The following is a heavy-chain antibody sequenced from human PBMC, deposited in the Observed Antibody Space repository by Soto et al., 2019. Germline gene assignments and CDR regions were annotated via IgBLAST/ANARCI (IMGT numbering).Heavy chain of an antibody. CDR2: IWNDGSNK. V-gene: IGHV3-33*01. CDR3: ARALFPDVDIYAMDV. CDR1: GFTFRDHA. D-gene: IGHD5-12*01. J-gene: IGHJ6*04. Sequence: HPGGSLRLFCAASGFTFRDHAMHWVRQPPGKGREWLAIIWNDGSNKFYAGSVQGRFTISRDNSKNTVYLQMNTLSAEDTAVYYCARALFPDVDIYAMDVWGKGTTAPVSS.